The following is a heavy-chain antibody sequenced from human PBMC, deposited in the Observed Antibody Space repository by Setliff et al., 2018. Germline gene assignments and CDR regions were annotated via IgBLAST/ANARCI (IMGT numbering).Heavy chain of an antibody. V-gene: IGHV4-38-2*01. CDR1: NYSISSGYY. CDR2: IYHTGRT. Sequence: SETLSLTCGVSNYSISSGYYWAWIRQPPGRGLEWIGSIYHTGRTNYNPSLKTRVTISVDKSKNQFSLKLSSVTAADTAVYYCARMSGFLYMDVWGKGTTVTVSS. D-gene: IGHD3-3*01. CDR3: ARMSGFLYMDV. J-gene: IGHJ6*03.